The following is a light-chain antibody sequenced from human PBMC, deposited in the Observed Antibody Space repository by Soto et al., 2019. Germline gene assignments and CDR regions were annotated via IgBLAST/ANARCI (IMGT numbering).Light chain of an antibody. V-gene: IGKV3D-20*01. J-gene: IGKJ4*01. CDR3: QQYGSSPPVT. Sequence: PGARATLSCGASQSVSRNYLAWFQQKPGLAPRLVIYDASTRATGIPDRFSGSGSGTDFTLTISRLEPEDFAVYYCQQYGSSPPVTFGGGTKVEIK. CDR2: DAS. CDR1: QSVSRNY.